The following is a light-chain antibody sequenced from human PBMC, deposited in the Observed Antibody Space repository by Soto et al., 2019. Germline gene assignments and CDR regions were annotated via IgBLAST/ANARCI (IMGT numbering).Light chain of an antibody. Sequence: DIQMTQSPSTLSASIGDRVTITCRASQNLNNWLAWFQQKPGKAPTLLIYKASGLESGVPSRFSGSGSGTEFTLTISSLQPDDFSTYYCQQYNSYPWTFGQGTNVEIK. V-gene: IGKV1-5*03. CDR2: KAS. J-gene: IGKJ1*01. CDR3: QQYNSYPWT. CDR1: QNLNNW.